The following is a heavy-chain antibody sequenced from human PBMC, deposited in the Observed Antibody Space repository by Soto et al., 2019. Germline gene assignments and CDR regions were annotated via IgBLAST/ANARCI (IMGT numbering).Heavy chain of an antibody. J-gene: IGHJ5*02. CDR1: GYTFTSYG. V-gene: IGHV1-18*01. D-gene: IGHD3-22*01. CDR3: VKEGYYYDSSGYYYGWFDP. CDR2: ISAYNGNT. Sequence: ASVKVSCKASGYTFTSYGISWVRQAPGQGLEWMGWISAYNGNTNYAQKLQGRVTMTTDTSTSTAYMELSSLRAEDTAVYYCVKEGYYYDSSGYYYGWFDPWGQGTLVTVSS.